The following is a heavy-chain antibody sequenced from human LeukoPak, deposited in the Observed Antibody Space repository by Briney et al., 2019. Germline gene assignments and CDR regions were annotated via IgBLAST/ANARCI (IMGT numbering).Heavy chain of an antibody. Sequence: SQTLSLTCTVSGGSISSGGYYWSWIRRHPGKGLEWIGYIYYSGSTYYNPSLKSRVTISVDTSKNQFSLKLSSVTAADTAVYYCARDRSGCFDYWGQGTLVTVSS. V-gene: IGHV4-31*03. CDR3: ARDRSGCFDY. D-gene: IGHD7-27*01. J-gene: IGHJ4*02. CDR2: IYYSGST. CDR1: GGSISSGGYY.